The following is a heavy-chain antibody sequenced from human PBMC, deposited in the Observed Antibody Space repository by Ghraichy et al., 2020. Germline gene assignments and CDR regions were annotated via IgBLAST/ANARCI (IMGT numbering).Heavy chain of an antibody. CDR1: GFTFSNYA. CDR2: ISSGGERT. CDR3: ATLRGFSSGGHHYYYGMDV. V-gene: IGHV3-23*01. J-gene: IGHJ6*02. Sequence: GGSLRLSYAASGFTFSNYAMSWVRQAPGKGLEWVSGISSGGERTYSADSVKGRFTISRDNSQNTLFLQMNSLRAEDTAVYFCATLRGFSSGGHHYYYGMDVWGLGTTVTVSS. D-gene: IGHD5-18*01.